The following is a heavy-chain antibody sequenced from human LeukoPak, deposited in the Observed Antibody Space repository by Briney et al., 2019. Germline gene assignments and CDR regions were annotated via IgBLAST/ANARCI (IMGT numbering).Heavy chain of an antibody. D-gene: IGHD1-26*01. V-gene: IGHV1-69*04. Sequence: GASVKVSCKASGDTFSSYTISWVRQAPGQGLEWMGRIIPILGIANYAQKFQGRVTITADKSTSTAYMELSSLRSEDTAVYYCARDMSGSSHDAFDIWGQGTMVTVSS. CDR1: GDTFSSYT. CDR3: ARDMSGSSHDAFDI. CDR2: IIPILGIA. J-gene: IGHJ3*02.